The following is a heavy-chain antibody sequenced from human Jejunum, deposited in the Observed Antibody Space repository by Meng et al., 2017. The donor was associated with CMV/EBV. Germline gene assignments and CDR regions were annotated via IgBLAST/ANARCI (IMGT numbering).Heavy chain of an antibody. D-gene: IGHD1-26*01. Sequence: QVQLVQSGAEVXXXXXSVRVSCKASGYTFNTYYMHWVRQAPGQGLEWMGVINPSGGSSIYAQRFQGRVTMTSDTSTTTVYMDLSSLRSEDTAVYYCARVSKGGSYRFDPWGQGTLVTVSS. V-gene: IGHV1-46*02. J-gene: IGHJ5*02. CDR3: ARVSKGGSYRFDP. CDR2: INPSGGSS. CDR1: GYTFNTYY.